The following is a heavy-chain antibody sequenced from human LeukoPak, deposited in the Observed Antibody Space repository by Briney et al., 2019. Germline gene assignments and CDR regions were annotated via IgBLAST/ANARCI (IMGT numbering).Heavy chain of an antibody. J-gene: IGHJ4*02. D-gene: IGHD3-10*01. CDR1: GFTFSSYA. V-gene: IGHV3-23*01. CDR2: ISGSGGST. Sequence: GSLRLSCAASGFTFSSYAMSWVRQAPGKGLEWVSTISGSGGSTNYADSVKGRFTISRDNSKNTLYLQLNSLRVEDTAVYYCAKRDKVSGSYYHSFDYWGQGTLVTVSS. CDR3: AKRDKVSGSYYHSFDY.